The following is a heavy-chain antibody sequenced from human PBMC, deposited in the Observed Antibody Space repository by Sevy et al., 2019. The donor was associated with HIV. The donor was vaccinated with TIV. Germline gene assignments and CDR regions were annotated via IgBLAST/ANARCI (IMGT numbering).Heavy chain of an antibody. CDR1: GFTFSNHA. CDR3: ARDRKVLLVVYAIPFDAFDI. V-gene: IGHV3-30*02. CDR2: IRNDGSHE. J-gene: IGHJ3*02. Sequence: GGSLRLSCTASGFTFSNHAMHWVRQGPGNGPEWVAFIRNDGSHEYYADSVKGRFTISRDNSKNTLYLQMNSLRPEDKAVYYCARDRKVLLVVYAIPFDAFDIWGQGTMVTVSS. D-gene: IGHD2-8*02.